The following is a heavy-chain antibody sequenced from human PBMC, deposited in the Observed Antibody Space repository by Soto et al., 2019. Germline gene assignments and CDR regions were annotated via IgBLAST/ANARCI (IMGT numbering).Heavy chain of an antibody. CDR2: IDPSDSHT. Sequence: GESLKISCKGSGYSLTSHLVSWVRQMPGKGLEWMGRIDPSDSHTIYSPSFQGHVTFSADKSTRTAYLQWSSLGASDTAMYYCARHFGNSWPFDYWGQGSLVTVSS. V-gene: IGHV5-10-1*01. CDR1: GYSLTSHL. D-gene: IGHD6-13*01. CDR3: ARHFGNSWPFDY. J-gene: IGHJ4*02.